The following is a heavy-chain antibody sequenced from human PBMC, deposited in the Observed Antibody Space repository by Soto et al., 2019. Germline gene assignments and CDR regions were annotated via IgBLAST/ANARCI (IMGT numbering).Heavy chain of an antibody. V-gene: IGHV2-5*02. CDR3: AHSANYDILTN. CDR2: IYWDDDQ. CDR1: GFSLITSGVG. Sequence: QITLKESGPTLVKPTQTLTLTCTFSGFSLITSGVGVGWIRQPPGKALEWLALIYWDDDQRYSPSLKNRLTIKKDTSKNQVVLTMTNMDPVDTATYYCAHSANYDILTNWGQGTLVTVSS. J-gene: IGHJ4*02. D-gene: IGHD3-9*01.